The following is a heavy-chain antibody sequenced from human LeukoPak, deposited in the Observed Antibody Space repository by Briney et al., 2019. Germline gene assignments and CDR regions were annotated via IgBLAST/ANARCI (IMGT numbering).Heavy chain of an antibody. CDR1: GYTFTSYD. CDR3: ARSPHSIAVAGTYAFDI. Sequence: GASVKVSCKASGYTFTSYDINWVRQATGQGLEWMGWMNPNSGNTGYAQKFQGRVTMTRNTSISTAYMELSSLRSEDTAVYYCARSPHSIAVAGTYAFDIWGQGTMVTVSS. J-gene: IGHJ3*02. D-gene: IGHD6-19*01. V-gene: IGHV1-8*01. CDR2: MNPNSGNT.